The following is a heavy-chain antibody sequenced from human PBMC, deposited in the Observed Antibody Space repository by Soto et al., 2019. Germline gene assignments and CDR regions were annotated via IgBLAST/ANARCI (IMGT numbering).Heavy chain of an antibody. V-gene: IGHV3-7*05. J-gene: IGHJ5*02. D-gene: IGHD4-4*01. CDR2: INEDESEK. Sequence: EVQLVESGGGLVQPGGSLRLSCVASGFTFRSYWMSWVRQAPGKGLEWVANINEDESEKNYVDSVKGRFTISRDNAKNSLYLQMHSLRAEDTAMYFCARGDFYSGDLWGQGTLVTVSP. CDR1: GFTFRSYW. CDR3: ARGDFYSGDL.